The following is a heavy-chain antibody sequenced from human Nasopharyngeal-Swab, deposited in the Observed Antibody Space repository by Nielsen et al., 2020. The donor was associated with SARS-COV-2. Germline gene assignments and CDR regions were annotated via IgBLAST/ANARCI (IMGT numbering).Heavy chain of an antibody. V-gene: IGHV7-4-1*02. CDR1: GYTFTSYA. D-gene: IGHD4-17*01. CDR2: INTNTGNP. J-gene: IGHJ4*02. Sequence: ASVKVSCKPSGYTFTSYAMNWVRQAPGQGLEWMGWINTNTGNPTYAPGFTGRFVFSLDTSVSTAYLQISSLKAEDTAVYYCARVGGRTEGEYLFGYWGQGTLVTVSS. CDR3: ARVGGRTEGEYLFGY.